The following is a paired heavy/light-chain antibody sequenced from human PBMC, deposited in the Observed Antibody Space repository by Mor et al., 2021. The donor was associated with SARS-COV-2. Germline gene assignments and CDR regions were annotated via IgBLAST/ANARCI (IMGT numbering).Heavy chain of an antibody. J-gene: IGHJ2*01. CDR1: GFTFSNYA. CDR2: ISGSGGST. CDR3: AKGSGPYGGNLGWYFDV. V-gene: IGHV3-23*01. Sequence: EVHLLESGGGLVQPGGSLRLSCAASGFTFSNYAMSWVRQAPGKGLEWASVISGSGGSTDYADSVKGRFTISRDNSKNTLYLQMNSLRAEDTAVYYCAKGSGPYGGNLGWYFDVWGRGTLVTVSS. D-gene: IGHD4-17*01.
Light chain of an antibody. Sequence: QPVLTQSSSASASLGSSVKLTCTLSSGHSSYIIAWHQQQPGKAPRYLMKLEGSGSYNKGSGVPDRFSGSSSGADRYLTISNLQSEDEADYYCETQRVFGGGTKLTVL. CDR3: ETQRV. V-gene: IGLV4-60*03. CDR2: LEGSGSY. CDR1: SGHSSYI. J-gene: IGLJ3*02.